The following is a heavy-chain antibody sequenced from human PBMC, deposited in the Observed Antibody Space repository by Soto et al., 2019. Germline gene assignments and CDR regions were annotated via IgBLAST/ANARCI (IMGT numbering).Heavy chain of an antibody. V-gene: IGHV3-30-3*01. J-gene: IGHJ3*02. CDR1: GFTFSSYV. CDR3: ARGGSRYGFEAFDM. D-gene: IGHD5-18*01. Sequence: QVQLVESGGGVVQPGRSLRLACVASGFTFSSYVIYWVRQAPGKGLEWVALISYDGTTQYNADSVKGRFTISRDNSKNAVFLQMHSLRPEDTAVFYCARGGSRYGFEAFDMWGQGTMVTVSS. CDR2: ISYDGTTQ.